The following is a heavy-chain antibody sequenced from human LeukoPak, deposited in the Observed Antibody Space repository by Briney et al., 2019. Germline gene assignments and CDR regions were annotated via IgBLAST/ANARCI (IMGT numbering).Heavy chain of an antibody. V-gene: IGHV3-7*01. J-gene: IGHJ6*02. D-gene: IGHD7-27*01. CDR1: GFTFSDSW. CDR3: APDTHWVAGDV. Sequence: GGSLRLSCAASGFTFSDSWMSWVRQAPGKGLEWVANMNQDGSAKGYVDSVKGRFTISRDNARNSLYLQMSSLRPEDTAVYYCAPDTHWVAGDVWGQGTTVTVSS. CDR2: MNQDGSAK.